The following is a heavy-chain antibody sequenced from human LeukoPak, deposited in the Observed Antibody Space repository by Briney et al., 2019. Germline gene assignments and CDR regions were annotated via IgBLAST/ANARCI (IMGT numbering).Heavy chain of an antibody. V-gene: IGHV4-61*01. Sequence: SETLSLTCAVSGYSISSGYYWSWIRQPPGKGLEWIGYIHSSGSTHYNPSLKSRLTISVDTSKNQFSLKLSSVTAADTAVYYCVRGIYCSSTSCYYYFDYWGQGTLVTVSS. CDR2: IHSSGST. D-gene: IGHD2-2*01. J-gene: IGHJ4*02. CDR1: GYSISSGYY. CDR3: VRGIYCSSTSCYYYFDY.